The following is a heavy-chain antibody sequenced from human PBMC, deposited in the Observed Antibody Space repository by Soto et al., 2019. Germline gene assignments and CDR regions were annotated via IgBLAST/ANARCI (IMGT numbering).Heavy chain of an antibody. V-gene: IGHV1-69*08. CDR1: GGTFRNHI. D-gene: IGHD5-12*01. Sequence: QVQLVQSGAEVKKPGSSVKVSCKTSGGTFRNHIITWVRQAPGQGLEWMGRVIPLLDITNYAQKFQGRVTSTADKSTSTTYLEMNSLRSEDTAVYYCARDSPIGSTFSGYDAIDYWGQGTLVTVSS. CDR3: ARDSPIGSTFSGYDAIDY. CDR2: VIPLLDIT. J-gene: IGHJ4*02.